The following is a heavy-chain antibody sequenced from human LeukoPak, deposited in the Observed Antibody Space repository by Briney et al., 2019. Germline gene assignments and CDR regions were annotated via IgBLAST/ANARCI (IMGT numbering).Heavy chain of an antibody. J-gene: IGHJ4*02. CDR2: IYSGGST. V-gene: IGHV3-66*01. CDR3: ASTMVRGVIPFDY. CDR1: GFTFSSYA. Sequence: GGSLRLSCAASGFTFSSYAMSWVRQAPGKGLEWVSVIYSGGSTYYADSVKGRFTISRDNSKNTLYLQMNSLRAEDTAVYYCASTMVRGVIPFDYWGQGTLVTVSS. D-gene: IGHD3-10*01.